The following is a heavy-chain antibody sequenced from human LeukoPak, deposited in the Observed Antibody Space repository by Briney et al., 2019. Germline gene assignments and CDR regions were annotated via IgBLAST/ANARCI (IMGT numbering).Heavy chain of an antibody. D-gene: IGHD2-2*01. V-gene: IGHV3-33*01. CDR1: GFTFSSYG. Sequence: GGSLRLSCAASGFTFSSYGMHWVRQAPGKGLEWVAVIWYDGSNKYYADSVKGRFTISRDNSKNTLYLQMNSLRAEDTAVYYCARGEADCSSTSCYGAYYYYGMDVWGKGTTVTVSS. J-gene: IGHJ6*04. CDR2: IWYDGSNK. CDR3: ARGEADCSSTSCYGAYYYYGMDV.